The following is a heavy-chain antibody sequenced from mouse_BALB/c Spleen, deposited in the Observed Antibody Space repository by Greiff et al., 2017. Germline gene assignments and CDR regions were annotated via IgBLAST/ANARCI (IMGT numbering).Heavy chain of an antibody. CDR3: ARRDDYDVGTFAY. J-gene: IGHJ3*01. V-gene: IGHV1-87*01. CDR2: IYPGDGDT. D-gene: IGHD2-4*01. CDR1: GYTFTSYW. Sequence: VQLQESGAELARPGASVKLSCKASGYTFTSYWMQWVKQRPGQGLEWIGAIYPGDGDTRYTQKFKGKATLTADKSSSTAYMQLSSLASEDSAVYYCARRDDYDVGTFAYWGQGTLVTVSA.